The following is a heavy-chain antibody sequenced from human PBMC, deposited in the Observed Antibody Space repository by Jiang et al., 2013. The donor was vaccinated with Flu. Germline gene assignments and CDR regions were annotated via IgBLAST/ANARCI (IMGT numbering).Heavy chain of an antibody. D-gene: IGHD6-6*01. CDR2: MNPNSGNT. CDR1: GYTFTSYD. V-gene: IGHV1-8*01. CDR3: ASELGYSSSAEKRGFDY. J-gene: IGHJ4*02. Sequence: GAEVKKPGASVKVSCKASGYTFTSYDINWVRQATGQGLEWMGWMNPNSGNTGYAQKFQGRVTMTRNTSISTAYMELSSLRSEDTAVYYCASELGYSSSAEKRGFDYWGQGTLVTVSS.